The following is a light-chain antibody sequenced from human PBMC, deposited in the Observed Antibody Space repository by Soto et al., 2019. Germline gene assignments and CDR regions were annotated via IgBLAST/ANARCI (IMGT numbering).Light chain of an antibody. CDR1: QGIGGT. V-gene: IGKV3-15*01. CDR2: DTS. Sequence: EVVMTQSPATLSVSPGEGATLSCRASQGIGGTLAWYQHKPGQTPRLLIYDTSTRATGVPARFSGSGSGTEFTLTISRLEPEDFAVYYCQQYGTSPITFGQGTRLEIK. CDR3: QQYGTSPIT. J-gene: IGKJ5*01.